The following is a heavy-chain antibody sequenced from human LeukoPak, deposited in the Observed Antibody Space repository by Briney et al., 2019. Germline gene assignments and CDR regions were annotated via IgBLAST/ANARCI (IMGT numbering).Heavy chain of an antibody. CDR3: AKSRTTSNFRNWFDP. J-gene: IGHJ5*02. V-gene: IGHV4-34*01. CDR2: INHSGST. CDR1: GGSFSGYY. D-gene: IGHD4-11*01. Sequence: SETLSLTCAVYGGSFSGYYWSWIRQPPGKGLEWIGEINHSGSTNYNPSLKSRVTISVDTSKNQFSLKLSSVTAADTAVYYYAKSRTTSNFRNWFDPWGQGTLVTVSS.